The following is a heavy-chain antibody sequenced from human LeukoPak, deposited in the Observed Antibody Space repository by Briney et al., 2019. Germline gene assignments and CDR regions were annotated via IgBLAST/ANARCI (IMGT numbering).Heavy chain of an antibody. Sequence: GGSLRLSCAASGFTFSSSAMSWVRRAPGKGLEWVSTINPDGSTMYHADSVKGRFTVSRDNSKNTLYLQMNILTSEDTAVYYCAKSTPGRYGKLDYWGQGTLVTVSS. D-gene: IGHD6-13*01. CDR2: INPDGSTM. J-gene: IGHJ4*02. CDR1: GFTFSSSA. CDR3: AKSTPGRYGKLDY. V-gene: IGHV3-23*01.